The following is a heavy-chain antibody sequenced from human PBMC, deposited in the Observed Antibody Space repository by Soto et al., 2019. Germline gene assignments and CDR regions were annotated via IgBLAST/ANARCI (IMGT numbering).Heavy chain of an antibody. V-gene: IGHV4-31*03. Sequence: QVQLQESGPGLVKPSQTLSLTCTVSGGSISSGGYYWSWIRQHPGKGLEWIGYIYYSGSTYYNPSLKSRVTISVDTSKNQVPLKLSSVTAADTAVYYCARSPSYGDHVAVPGWFDPWGQGTLVTVSS. CDR3: ARSPSYGDHVAVPGWFDP. CDR2: IYYSGST. D-gene: IGHD4-17*01. CDR1: GGSISSGGYY. J-gene: IGHJ5*02.